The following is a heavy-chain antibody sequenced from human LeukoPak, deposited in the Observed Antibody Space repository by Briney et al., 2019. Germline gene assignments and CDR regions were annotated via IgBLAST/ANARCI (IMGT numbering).Heavy chain of an antibody. J-gene: IGHJ6*02. V-gene: IGHV4-39*07. CDR2: INHSGST. CDR1: GGSISSSSYY. Sequence: PSETLSLTCTVSGGSISSSSYYWGWIRQPPGKGLEWIGEINHSGSTNYNPSLKSRVTISVDTSKNQFSLKLSSVTAADTAVYYCARPNVLYYGMDVWGQGTTVTVSS. CDR3: ARPNVLYYGMDV.